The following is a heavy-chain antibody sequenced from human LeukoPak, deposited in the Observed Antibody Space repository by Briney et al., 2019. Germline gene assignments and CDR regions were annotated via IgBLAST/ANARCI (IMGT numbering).Heavy chain of an antibody. Sequence: ASVKVSCKASGYTFTGYYMHWVRQAPGQGLEWMERINPNSGGTNYAQKFQGRVTMTRDTSISTAYMELSRLRSDDTAVYYCARERTIFGVVHFDYWGQGTLVTVSS. CDR1: GYTFTGYY. D-gene: IGHD3-3*01. V-gene: IGHV1-2*06. CDR2: INPNSGGT. J-gene: IGHJ4*02. CDR3: ARERTIFGVVHFDY.